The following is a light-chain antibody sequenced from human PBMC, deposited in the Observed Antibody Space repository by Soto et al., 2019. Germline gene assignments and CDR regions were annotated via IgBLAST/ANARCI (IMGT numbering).Light chain of an antibody. CDR1: SSNIGSNN. CDR3: ASWDDSLNGLV. Sequence: QSVLTQPPSASGTPGQRVTISCSGSSSNIGSNNVEWYQHLPGTAPKLLIYSNNQGPSGVPDRFSGSKSGTSASLAISGLQSEDEADYYCASWDDSLNGLVIGGGTKLTVL. J-gene: IGLJ3*02. CDR2: SNN. V-gene: IGLV1-44*01.